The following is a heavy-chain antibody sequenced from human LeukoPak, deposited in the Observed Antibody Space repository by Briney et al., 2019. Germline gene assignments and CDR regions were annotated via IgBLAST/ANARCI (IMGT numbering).Heavy chain of an antibody. CDR2: ISGSGGST. Sequence: GGSLRLSCAASGFTFSSYAMSWVRQAPGKGLEWVSAISGSGGSTYYADSVKGRFTISRDNSKNTLYLQMNSLRAEDTAVYYCARDGGANYYDGGVVWGQGTTVTVSS. V-gene: IGHV3-23*01. CDR3: ARDGGANYYDGGVV. CDR1: GFTFSSYA. D-gene: IGHD3-22*01. J-gene: IGHJ6*02.